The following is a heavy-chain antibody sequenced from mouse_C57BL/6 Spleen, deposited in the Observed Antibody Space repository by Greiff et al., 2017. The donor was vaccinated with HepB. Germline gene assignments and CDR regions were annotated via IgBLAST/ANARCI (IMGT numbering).Heavy chain of an antibody. Sequence: QVQLQQSGAELVKPGASVKISCKASGYAFSSYWMNWVKQRPGKGLEWIGQIYPGDGDTNYNGKFKGKATLTADKSSSTANMQLSSLTSEDSAVYFCASGPYGNYVFDYWGQGTTLTVSS. CDR1: GYAFSSYW. V-gene: IGHV1-80*01. CDR2: IYPGDGDT. CDR3: ASGPYGNYVFDY. D-gene: IGHD2-1*01. J-gene: IGHJ2*01.